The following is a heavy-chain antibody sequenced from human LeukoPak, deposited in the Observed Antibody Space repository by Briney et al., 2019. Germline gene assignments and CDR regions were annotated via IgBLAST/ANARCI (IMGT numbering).Heavy chain of an antibody. J-gene: IGHJ4*02. CDR1: GFTFSSYG. CDR3: AKSHEVRGVMAPDY. V-gene: IGHV3-33*06. CDR2: IWYDGSNK. D-gene: IGHD3-10*01. Sequence: GGSLRLSCAASGFTFSSYGMHWVRQAPGKGLEWVAVIWYDGSNKYYADSVKGRFTISRYNSKYTLYLQMNSLRAEDTAVYYCAKSHEVRGVMAPDYWGQGTLVTVSS.